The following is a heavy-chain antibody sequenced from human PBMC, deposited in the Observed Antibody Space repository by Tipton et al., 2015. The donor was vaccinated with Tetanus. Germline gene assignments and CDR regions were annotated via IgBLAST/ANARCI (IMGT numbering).Heavy chain of an antibody. V-gene: IGHV3-74*01. J-gene: IGHJ6*02. CDR3: AKDTGVTPHYGMDV. CDR1: GFTFSGSS. D-gene: IGHD2-21*02. CDR2: ITPDGGIT. Sequence: SLRLSCVVSGFTFSGSSMDWVRQAPGKGLLWVSRITPDGGITTYADSVKGRFTISRDNTKNTLYLQMNSLRAEDTALYYCAKDTGVTPHYGMDVWGQGTTVTVSS.